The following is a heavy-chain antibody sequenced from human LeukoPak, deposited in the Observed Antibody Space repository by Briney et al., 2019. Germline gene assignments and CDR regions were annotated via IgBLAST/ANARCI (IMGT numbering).Heavy chain of an antibody. CDR3: ARGPNSNWSGLDF. D-gene: IGHD6-6*01. J-gene: IGHJ4*02. Sequence: GGSLRLSCTASGFSFSGHWMHWARQLPGKGLVWVSRISPTGSTTSYADSVKGRFTVSRDNAKNTLYLQVNNLRAEDTAVYYRARGPNSNWSGLDFWGQGTLLTVSS. V-gene: IGHV3-74*01. CDR2: ISPTGSTT. CDR1: GFSFSGHW.